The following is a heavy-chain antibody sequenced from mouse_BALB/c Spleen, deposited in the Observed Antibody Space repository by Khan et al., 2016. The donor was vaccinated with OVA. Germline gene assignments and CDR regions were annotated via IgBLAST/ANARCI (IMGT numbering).Heavy chain of an antibody. D-gene: IGHD1-1*01. V-gene: IGHV3-2*02. Sequence: VQLKESGPGLVKPSQSLSLTCTVTGYSITSDYAWNWIRQFPGNKLECMGHLSYSGNTKYNPSLNSQISLTRDTSKNTFFLQLNSVTTEDTASYYCARIYGGDFDYWGQGTTLTVS. J-gene: IGHJ2*01. CDR1: GYSITSDYA. CDR3: ARIYGGDFDY. CDR2: LSYSGNT.